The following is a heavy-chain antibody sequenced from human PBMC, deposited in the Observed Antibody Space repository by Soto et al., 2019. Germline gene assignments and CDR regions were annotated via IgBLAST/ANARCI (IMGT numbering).Heavy chain of an antibody. D-gene: IGHD3-9*01. V-gene: IGHV4-59*01. CDR1: GDSSSTYY. CDR2: ISYTGST. Sequence: SETLSLTCTVSGDSSSTYYWSWIRQPPGKGLEWIGYISYTGSTVYNPSLESRVTISVDPSKNHFSLRLNSVTAADTAVYYCVRGARGYFDWLLAPTFDSWGQGDLVTFSS. J-gene: IGHJ4*02. CDR3: VRGARGYFDWLLAPTFDS.